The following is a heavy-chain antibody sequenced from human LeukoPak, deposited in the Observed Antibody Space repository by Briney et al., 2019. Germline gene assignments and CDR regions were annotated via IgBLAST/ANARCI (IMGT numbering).Heavy chain of an antibody. J-gene: IGHJ3*02. V-gene: IGHV3-11*01. CDR2: ISSSGSTI. Sequence: GGSLRLSCAASGFTFSDYYMSWIRQAPGKGLEWVSYISSSGSTIYYADSVKGRFTISRDNSKNTLYLQMNSLRAEDTAVYYCAKDLRAITIFGVDPYAFDIWGQGTMVTVSS. CDR1: GFTFSDYY. CDR3: AKDLRAITIFGVDPYAFDI. D-gene: IGHD3-3*01.